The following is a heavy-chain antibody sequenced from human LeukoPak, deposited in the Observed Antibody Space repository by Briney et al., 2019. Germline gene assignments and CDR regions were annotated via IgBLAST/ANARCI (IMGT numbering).Heavy chain of an antibody. CDR2: ICPDGTGI. V-gene: IGHV3-74*01. J-gene: IGHJ4*02. Sequence: KPGGSLRLSCAASGFILSLYCMHWVRQAPGKGPMWVSRICPDGTGINYADSVKARFTTSRDNAKNTVYLQMNSLRAEDTAVYYCAKDSSGLGYWGQGTLVTVSS. D-gene: IGHD6-19*01. CDR3: AKDSSGLGY. CDR1: GFILSLYC.